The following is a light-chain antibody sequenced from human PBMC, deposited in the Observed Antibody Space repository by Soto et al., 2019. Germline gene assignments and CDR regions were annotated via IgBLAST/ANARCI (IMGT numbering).Light chain of an antibody. V-gene: IGKV3-20*01. CDR2: GAS. CDR3: QQYGSSRT. CDR1: QSISSSY. J-gene: IGKJ1*01. Sequence: EIVLTQSPGTLSLSPGERATLSCRASQSISSSYLAWYQQKPGQAPRLLVYGASSRATGIADRFSGSGSGTDFTLTISRLEPEDFAVYYCQQYGSSRTFGHGTKVEIK.